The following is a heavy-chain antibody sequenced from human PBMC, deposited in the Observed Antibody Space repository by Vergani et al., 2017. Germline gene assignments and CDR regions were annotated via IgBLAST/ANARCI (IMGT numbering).Heavy chain of an antibody. CDR1: GFTFSSYA. D-gene: IGHD3-3*01. J-gene: IGHJ6*03. Sequence: EVQLLESGGGLVQPGGSLRLSCAASGFTFSSYAMSWVRQAPGKGLEWVSAISGSGGSTYYADSVKGRFTISRDNSKNTLYLQMNSLRAEDTAVYYYAGFLEWLTDYYYYYMDVWGKGTTVTVSS. V-gene: IGHV3-23*01. CDR3: AGFLEWLTDYYYYYMDV. CDR2: ISGSGGST.